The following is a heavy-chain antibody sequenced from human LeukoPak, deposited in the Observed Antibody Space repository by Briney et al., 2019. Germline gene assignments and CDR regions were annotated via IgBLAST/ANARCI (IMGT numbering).Heavy chain of an antibody. J-gene: IGHJ3*02. V-gene: IGHV3-7*01. Sequence: PGGSLRLSCAASGFTFSNYWINWVRQAPGKGLEWVANIKQDGSGKSYVDPVKGRFTISRDNTKNSLYLQMNSLRVEDTAVYYCARGNSGAFDIWGRGTMVTVSS. CDR2: IKQDGSGK. D-gene: IGHD3-10*01. CDR3: ARGNSGAFDI. CDR1: GFTFSNYW.